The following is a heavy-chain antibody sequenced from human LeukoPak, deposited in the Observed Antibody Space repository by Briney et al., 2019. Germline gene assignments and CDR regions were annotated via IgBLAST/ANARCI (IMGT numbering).Heavy chain of an antibody. CDR1: GFTFIKGW. V-gene: IGHV3-15*01. D-gene: IGHD6-19*01. CDR2: VKSKSDGGTI. Sequence: GGSLRLSCTASGFTFIKGWMSWVRQAPGKGLEWVGRVKSKSDGGTIDYGAPVKGRFTISRDDSKNMLYLQMNSLQTEDTAVYYCTTDRGIAVRPLFDYWGQGILVTVSS. J-gene: IGHJ4*02. CDR3: TTDRGIAVRPLFDY.